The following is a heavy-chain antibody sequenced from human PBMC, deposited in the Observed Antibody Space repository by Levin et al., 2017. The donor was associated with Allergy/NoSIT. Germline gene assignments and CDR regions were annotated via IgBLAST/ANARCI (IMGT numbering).Heavy chain of an antibody. Sequence: KISCKASGGTFSSYAISWVRQAPGQGLEWMGGIIPIFGTANYAQKFQGRVTITADKSTSTAYMELSSLRSEDTAVYYCATQTDQWELLRGGFDYWGQGTLVTVSS. J-gene: IGHJ4*02. CDR2: IIPIFGTA. D-gene: IGHD1-26*01. CDR3: ATQTDQWELLRGGFDY. V-gene: IGHV1-69*06. CDR1: GGTFSSYA.